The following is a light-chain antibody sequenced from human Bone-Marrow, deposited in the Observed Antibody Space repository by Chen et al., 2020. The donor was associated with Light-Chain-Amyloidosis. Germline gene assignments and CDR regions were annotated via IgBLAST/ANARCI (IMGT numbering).Light chain of an antibody. J-gene: IGLJ3*02. CDR3: QVWDRSSDRPV. V-gene: IGLV3-21*02. CDR2: DDS. Sequence: SYVLSQPSSVSVAPGQTATIACGGNNMGSTSVHWYQQTPGQAPLLVVYDDSDRPSGIPERLSGTNSGNTATLTVSRVEAGDEAGDYSQVWDRSSDRPVFGGGTKLTVL. CDR1: NMGSTS.